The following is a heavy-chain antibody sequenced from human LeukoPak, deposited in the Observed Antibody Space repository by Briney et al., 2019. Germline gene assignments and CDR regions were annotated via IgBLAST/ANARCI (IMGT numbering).Heavy chain of an antibody. CDR3: AREGYCSGGSCYLTYFDY. V-gene: IGHV1-18*01. CDR1: GYTFTSYG. CDR2: ISAYKGNT. D-gene: IGHD2-15*01. Sequence: GSVTVSCKASGYTFTSYGISGVRQAPGQGVEGMGWISAYKGNTNYAQKLQGGVTMTTDTSTSTAYMELRSLRSDDTAVYYCAREGYCSGGSCYLTYFDYWGQGTLVTVSS. J-gene: IGHJ4*02.